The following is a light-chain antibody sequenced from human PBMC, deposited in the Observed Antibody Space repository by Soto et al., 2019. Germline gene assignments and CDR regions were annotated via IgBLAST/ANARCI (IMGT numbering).Light chain of an antibody. CDR1: SSDVGGYNY. V-gene: IGLV2-8*01. Sequence: QSALTQPPSASGSPGQSVTISCTGTSSDVGGYNYVSWYQQHPGKAPKLMIYEVSQRPSGVPDRFSGSKSGNTASLTVSGLQAEDEADYYCSSYAGSNILFGGGTRSPS. J-gene: IGLJ2*01. CDR3: SSYAGSNIL. CDR2: EVS.